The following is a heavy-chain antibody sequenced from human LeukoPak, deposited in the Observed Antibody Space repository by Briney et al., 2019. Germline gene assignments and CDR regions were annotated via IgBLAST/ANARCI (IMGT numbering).Heavy chain of an antibody. D-gene: IGHD2-2*02. V-gene: IGHV3-48*01. J-gene: IGHJ4*02. CDR1: GFTFSSYS. CDR2: ISSSSSTI. Sequence: GGSLRLSCAASGFTFSSYSMNWVRQAPGKGPEWVSYISSSSSTIYYADSVKGRFTISRDNAKNSLYLQMNSLRAEDTAVYYCAREKFSDCSSTSCYINYFDYWGQGTLVTVSS. CDR3: AREKFSDCSSTSCYINYFDY.